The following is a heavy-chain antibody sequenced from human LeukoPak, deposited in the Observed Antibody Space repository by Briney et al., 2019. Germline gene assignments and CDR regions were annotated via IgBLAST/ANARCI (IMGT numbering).Heavy chain of an antibody. CDR2: IYSGGST. CDR1: GFTVSSNY. CDR3: ARGIAVAGSAFDY. J-gene: IGHJ4*02. Sequence: GGSLRLSCAASGFTVSSNYMSWVRQAPGKGLEWVSVIYSGGSTYYADSVKGRFTISRDNSKNTLYLQMNSLRAEDTAVYYCARGIAVAGSAFDYWGQGTLVTVSS. D-gene: IGHD6-19*01. V-gene: IGHV3-66*01.